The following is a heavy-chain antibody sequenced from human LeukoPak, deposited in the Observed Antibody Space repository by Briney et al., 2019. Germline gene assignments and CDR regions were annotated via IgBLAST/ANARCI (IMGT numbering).Heavy chain of an antibody. CDR2: FDPEDGET. CDR1: GYTLTELS. V-gene: IGHV1-24*01. D-gene: IGHD1-1*01. J-gene: IGHJ4*02. CDR3: ATDLASGTTWDY. Sequence: VASVKVSCKVSGYTLTELSMHWVRQAPGKGLEWMGGFDPEDGETIYAQEFQGRVTMTEDTSTDTAYMELSSLRSEDTAVYYCATDLASGTTWDYWGQGTLVTVSS.